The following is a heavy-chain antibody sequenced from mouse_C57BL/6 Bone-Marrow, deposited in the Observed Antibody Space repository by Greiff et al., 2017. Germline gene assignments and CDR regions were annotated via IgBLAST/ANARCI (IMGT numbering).Heavy chain of an antibody. V-gene: IGHV1-26*01. CDR2: INPNNGGT. CDR1: GYTFTDYY. Sequence: VQLQQSGPELVKPGASVKISCKASGYTFTDYYMNWVKQSHGKSLEWIGDINPNNGGTSYNQKFKGKATLTVDKSSSTAYMELRSLTSEDSAVXYCAREGQDSSGYVWFAYWGQGTLVTVSA. J-gene: IGHJ3*01. D-gene: IGHD3-2*02. CDR3: AREGQDSSGYVWFAY.